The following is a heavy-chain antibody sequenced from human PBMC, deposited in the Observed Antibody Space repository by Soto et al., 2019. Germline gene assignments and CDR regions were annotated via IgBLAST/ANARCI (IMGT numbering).Heavy chain of an antibody. Sequence: GGSLRLSCAASGFTFSSYAMSWVRQAPGKGLEWVSAISGSGGSTYYADSVKGRFTISRDNSKNTLYLQMNSLRAEDTAVYYCAKDPLDGGYEPRPSNWFDPWGQGTLVTVSS. V-gene: IGHV3-23*01. CDR3: AKDPLDGGYEPRPSNWFDP. J-gene: IGHJ5*02. CDR2: ISGSGGST. CDR1: GFTFSSYA. D-gene: IGHD5-12*01.